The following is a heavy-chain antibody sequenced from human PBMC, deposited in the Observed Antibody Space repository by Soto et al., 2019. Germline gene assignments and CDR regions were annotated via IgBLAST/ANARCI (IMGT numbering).Heavy chain of an antibody. CDR3: ARGSPLGGYSSGWPAVFKHYYYYYYMDV. J-gene: IGHJ6*03. D-gene: IGHD6-19*01. Sequence: QVQLQESGPGLVKPSETLSLACTVSGGSISSYYWSWIRQPPGKGLEWIGYIYYSGSTNYNPSLKSRVTISVDTSKNQFSLKLSSVTAADTAVYYCARGSPLGGYSSGWPAVFKHYYYYYYMDVWGKGTTVTVSS. V-gene: IGHV4-59*01. CDR1: GGSISSYY. CDR2: IYYSGST.